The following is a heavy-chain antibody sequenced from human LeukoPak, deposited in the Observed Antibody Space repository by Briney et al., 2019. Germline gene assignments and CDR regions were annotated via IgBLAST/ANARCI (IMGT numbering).Heavy chain of an antibody. D-gene: IGHD4-17*01. CDR3: ARIYGDYSDFAY. CDR2: VTHSGIP. CDR1: GGYLSVYY. J-gene: IGHJ4*02. Sequence: SETLSLTCAVYGGYLSVYYWSWLRQPPGKGLEWFGEVTHSGIPNYNPSLKSRVTMSEDTSKSQFSLKLSSVTAADTAVYYCARIYGDYSDFAYWGQGSPVTVSS. V-gene: IGHV4-34*01.